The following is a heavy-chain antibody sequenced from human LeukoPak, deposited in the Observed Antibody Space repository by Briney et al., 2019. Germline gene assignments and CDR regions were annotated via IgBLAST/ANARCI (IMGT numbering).Heavy chain of an antibody. CDR3: ARDRAIYYYDSSGYDY. Sequence: GGSLRLSCAASGFTFSSYSMNWVRQAPGKGLEWVSYISSSSSTIYYAGSVKGRFTISRDNAKNSLYLQMNSLRAEDTAVYYCARDRAIYYYDSSGYDYWGQGTLVTVSS. V-gene: IGHV3-48*04. J-gene: IGHJ4*02. D-gene: IGHD3-22*01. CDR1: GFTFSSYS. CDR2: ISSSSSTI.